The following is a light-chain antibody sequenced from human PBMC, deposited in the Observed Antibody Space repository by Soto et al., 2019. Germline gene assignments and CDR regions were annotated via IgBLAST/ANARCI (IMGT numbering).Light chain of an antibody. V-gene: IGKV3-15*01. CDR2: DAS. CDR3: QQYNFWPPLT. J-gene: IGKJ4*01. CDR1: QSVNSN. Sequence: IVMTQSPATLSVSPGERATLSCRASQSVNSNLAWYRQKPGQAPRLLISDASTRATGLPARFSGSGSGTEFTLTISSLQSEDSGIYYCQQYNFWPPLTFGGGTKVEIK.